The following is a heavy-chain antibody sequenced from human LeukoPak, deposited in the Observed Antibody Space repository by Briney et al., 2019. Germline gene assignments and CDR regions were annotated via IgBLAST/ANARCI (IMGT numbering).Heavy chain of an antibody. CDR3: ARGTTVTLFDY. V-gene: IGHV1-18*01. Sequence: ASVKVSCKASGYTFTSYGITWVRQPPGQGLEWMGWITYNGNTNYAQNLQGRVTMTTDTSTSTAYMELRNLRSDDTAVYYCARGTTVTLFDYWGQGTLVTVSS. D-gene: IGHD4-17*01. CDR1: GYTFTSYG. CDR2: ITYNGNT. J-gene: IGHJ4*02.